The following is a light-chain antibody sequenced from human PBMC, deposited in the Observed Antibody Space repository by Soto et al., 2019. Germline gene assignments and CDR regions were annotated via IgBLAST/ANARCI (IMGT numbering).Light chain of an antibody. CDR3: QSYDSSLSAGV. CDR1: SSNIGAGYV. CDR2: GNS. Sequence: QPVLTQPPSVSGAPGQRVTISCTGSSSNIGAGYVVHWYQQLPGTAPKLLIYGNSNRPSGVPDRFSGSKSGTSASLAITGLQAEDEADYYCQSYDSSLSAGVFGGGTKLTVL. J-gene: IGLJ2*01. V-gene: IGLV1-40*01.